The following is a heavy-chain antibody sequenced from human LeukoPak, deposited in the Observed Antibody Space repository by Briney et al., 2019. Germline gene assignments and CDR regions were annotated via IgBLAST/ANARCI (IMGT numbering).Heavy chain of an antibody. D-gene: IGHD6-19*01. CDR2: IIAYNGNT. Sequence: ASVKVSCRASGHTFTSYGISWVRQAPGQGLEWMGWIIAYNGNTNYAQKLQGRITMTTDTSTSTAYMELRSLRSDDTAVYYCATVAGHFKYWGQGTLVTVSS. CDR3: ATVAGHFKY. V-gene: IGHV1-18*01. CDR1: GHTFTSYG. J-gene: IGHJ4*02.